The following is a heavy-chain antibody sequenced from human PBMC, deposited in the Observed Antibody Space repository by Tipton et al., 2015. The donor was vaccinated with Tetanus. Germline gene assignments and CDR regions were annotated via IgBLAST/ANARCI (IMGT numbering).Heavy chain of an antibody. CDR3: ARERNVGVSVRDGLDV. CDR1: GGSFRGYY. V-gene: IGHV4-34*01. D-gene: IGHD2-15*01. CDR2: IKHSGGT. Sequence: LRLSCAVDGGSFRGYYWTWIHQSPGKGLEWIGQIKHSGGTSYTSSLKGRITISLDISKNQFSLGLRSVTAADAAVYYCARERNVGVSVRDGLDVWGQGTTVTVSS. J-gene: IGHJ6*02.